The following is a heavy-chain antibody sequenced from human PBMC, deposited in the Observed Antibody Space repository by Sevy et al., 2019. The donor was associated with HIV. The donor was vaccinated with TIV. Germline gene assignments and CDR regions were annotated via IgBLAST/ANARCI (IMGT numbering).Heavy chain of an antibody. Sequence: ASVKVSCKASGYTFTGYYMHWVRQAPGQGLEWMGWINPNSGGTNYAQKFQGRVTMTRDTSISTAYMELSRLRSDDTAVYYCARVPCSSASGPGPTITGTTWGFDYWGQGTLVTVSS. CDR3: ARVPCSSASGPGPTITGTTWGFDY. J-gene: IGHJ4*02. CDR1: GYTFTGYY. V-gene: IGHV1-2*02. D-gene: IGHD1-7*01. CDR2: INPNSGGT.